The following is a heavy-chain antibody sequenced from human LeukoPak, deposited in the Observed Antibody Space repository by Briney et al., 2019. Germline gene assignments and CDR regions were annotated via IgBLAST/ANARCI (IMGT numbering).Heavy chain of an antibody. CDR2: INPDVGST. J-gene: IGHJ4*02. CDR3: ARGGDYYDSSGYHYAAAH. V-gene: IGHV1-46*01. D-gene: IGHD3-22*01. Sequence: ASVKVSCKASGYTFTSYYIYWVRQAPGQGLEWMGIINPDVGSTTYAQKFQGRVTMTRDTSTTTVYMELSSPGSEDTAVYYCARGGDYYDSSGYHYAAAHWVQGTLVTVSS. CDR1: GYTFTSYY.